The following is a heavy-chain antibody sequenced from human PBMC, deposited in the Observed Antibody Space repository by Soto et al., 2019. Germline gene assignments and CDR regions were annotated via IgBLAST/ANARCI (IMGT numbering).Heavy chain of an antibody. CDR1: GFTFSNYG. CDR2: ISAYNGNT. J-gene: IGHJ5*02. D-gene: IGHD3-9*01. Sequence: QVQLVQSGAEVKKPGASVKVSCKASGFTFSNYGITWLRQVPGQGLEWMGWISAYNGNTVHAQEYQGRLTMTTDTSTSTAYIELRSLRPDDTAVYYCARPLNDILTDSYTNYFDPWGQGTLVTVSS. CDR3: ARPLNDILTDSYTNYFDP. V-gene: IGHV1-18*01.